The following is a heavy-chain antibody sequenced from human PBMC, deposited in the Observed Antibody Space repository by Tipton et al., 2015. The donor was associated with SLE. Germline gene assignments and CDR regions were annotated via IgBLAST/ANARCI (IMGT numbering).Heavy chain of an antibody. CDR1: GYSISSGYY. D-gene: IGHD3-16*01. V-gene: IGHV4-38-2*02. J-gene: IGHJ4*02. CDR3: ARDRGSPFDY. CDR2: IYHSGRT. Sequence: TLSLTCAVSGYSISSGYYWGWIRQPPGKGLEWIGSIYHSGRTYYNPSLKSRVTISVDTSKNQFSLKLSSVTAADTAVYYCARDRGSPFDYWGQGTLVTVSS.